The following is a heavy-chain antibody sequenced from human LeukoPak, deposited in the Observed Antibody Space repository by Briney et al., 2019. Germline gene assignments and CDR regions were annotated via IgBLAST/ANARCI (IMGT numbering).Heavy chain of an antibody. Sequence: PGGSLRLSCAASEFTFSSYAMHWVRQAPGKGLEWVAMTSSDGSNKYYADSVKGRFTISRDNSKNMLYLQMNSLRPEDTAVYYCASGGITGTNNAFDMWGQGTMVTVSS. CDR2: TSSDGSNK. CDR1: EFTFSSYA. D-gene: IGHD1/OR15-1a*01. CDR3: ASGGITGTNNAFDM. J-gene: IGHJ3*02. V-gene: IGHV3-30-3*01.